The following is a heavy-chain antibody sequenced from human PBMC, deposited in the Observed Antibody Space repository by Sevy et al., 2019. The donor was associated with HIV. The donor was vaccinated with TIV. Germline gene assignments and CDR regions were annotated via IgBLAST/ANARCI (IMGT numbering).Heavy chain of an antibody. D-gene: IGHD6-19*01. CDR2: VNNDGSGQ. Sequence: GGSLRLSCAASGFTFTNFWMSWVRQAPGKGLEWVANVNNDGSGQKYADSVKGRLHISRDNAKNSLYLQMNSLRTGDAAVYYCAWSSGNWGQGTLVTVSS. V-gene: IGHV3-7*01. CDR1: GFTFTNFW. J-gene: IGHJ4*02. CDR3: AWSSGN.